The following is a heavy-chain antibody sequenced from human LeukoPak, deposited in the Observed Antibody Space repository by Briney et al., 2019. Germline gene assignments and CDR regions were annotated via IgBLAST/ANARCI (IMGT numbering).Heavy chain of an antibody. CDR2: ISSSSSYI. CDR3: ARVLAAAGSNWFDP. D-gene: IGHD6-13*01. Sequence: KSGGSLRLSCAASGFTFSSYWMHWVRQAPGKGLEWVSSISSSSSYIYYADSVKGRFTISRDNAKNSLYLQMNSLRAEDTAVYYCARVLAAAGSNWFDPWGQGTLVTVSS. CDR1: GFTFSSYW. V-gene: IGHV3-21*01. J-gene: IGHJ5*02.